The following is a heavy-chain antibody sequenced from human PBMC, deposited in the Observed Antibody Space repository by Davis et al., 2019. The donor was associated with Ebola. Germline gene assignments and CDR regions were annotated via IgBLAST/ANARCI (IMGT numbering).Heavy chain of an antibody. D-gene: IGHD2-8*02. J-gene: IGHJ5*02. CDR2: INPSGGST. V-gene: IGHV1-46*01. Sequence: AASVKVSCKASGYTFTSYYMHWVRQAPGQGLEWMGIINPSGGSTSYAQKFQGRVTMTRDTSTSTVYMELSSLRSDDTAVYYCARSPMEEYCTGGVCYRYNWFDPWGQGTLVTVSS. CDR3: ARSPMEEYCTGGVCYRYNWFDP. CDR1: GYTFTSYY.